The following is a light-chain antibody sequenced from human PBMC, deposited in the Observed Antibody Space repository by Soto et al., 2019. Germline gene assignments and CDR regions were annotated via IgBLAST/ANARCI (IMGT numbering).Light chain of an antibody. CDR1: QGISNW. Sequence: DIQMTQSPSTLSASIGDTVTVACRASQGISNWLAWYQQKPGKAPKLLIFHASSLESGVPSRFSGSGSGTDFTLTISRLEPEDFAVYYRQQYGSSGTFGQGTKVDIK. V-gene: IGKV1-5*01. CDR2: HAS. CDR3: QQYGSSGT. J-gene: IGKJ1*01.